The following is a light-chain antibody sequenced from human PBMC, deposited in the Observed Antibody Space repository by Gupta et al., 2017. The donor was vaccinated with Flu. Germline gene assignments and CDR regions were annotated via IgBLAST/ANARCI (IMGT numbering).Light chain of an antibody. CDR2: GAS. Sequence: EIVMTPSPATLSVFPGERATDACRASQSVSSNLAWYQQKPGQAPRLLIYGASTSDTGVPARFGGCGYGKDLTLTSSSRQEEDVAGYYCQQNNNCPPFTFGQGTKMEIK. J-gene: IGKJ2*01. CDR3: QQNNNCPPFT. V-gene: IGKV3-15*01. CDR1: QSVSSN.